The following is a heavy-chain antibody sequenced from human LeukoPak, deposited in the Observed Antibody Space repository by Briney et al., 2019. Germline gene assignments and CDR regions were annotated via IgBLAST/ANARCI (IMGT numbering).Heavy chain of an antibody. CDR3: ANGLFFRGYYIAY. V-gene: IGHV3-23*01. Sequence: GGSLRLSCAASVFTFSTYWMTWVRQAPGKGLEWVSTISGSGGSIYYADSVKGRFTISRDNSKNTLYLQMNSLRAEDTAVYYCANGLFFRGYYIAYWGQGTLVTVSS. D-gene: IGHD3-22*01. CDR2: ISGSGGSI. CDR1: VFTFSTYW. J-gene: IGHJ4*02.